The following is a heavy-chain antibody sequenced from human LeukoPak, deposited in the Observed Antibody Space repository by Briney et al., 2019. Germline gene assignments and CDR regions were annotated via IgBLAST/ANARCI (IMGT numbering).Heavy chain of an antibody. J-gene: IGHJ4*02. Sequence: SVKVSCKVSGYTLNELSVHWVRQAPGQGLEWMGRIIPILDLTKYAPKIQDRVTITADKSTSTAYMELNSLRSEDTAVYFCARDSGRPPTSFDYWGQGTLVTVSS. CDR1: GYTLNELS. CDR2: IIPILDLT. CDR3: ARDSGRPPTSFDY. V-gene: IGHV1-69*04. D-gene: IGHD1-1*01.